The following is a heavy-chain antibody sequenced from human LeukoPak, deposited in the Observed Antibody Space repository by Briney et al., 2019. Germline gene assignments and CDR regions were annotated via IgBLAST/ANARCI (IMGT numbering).Heavy chain of an antibody. CDR1: GFTFSSSA. Sequence: PGGSLRLSCAASGFTFSSSAMHWVRQCPGKGLEWVAVISYDGSKTSYAGSVKGRFTISRDSSKNTVYLQMDSLRAEDTAVYYCARAPTSIAAGYYFDYWGQETLVTVSS. CDR2: ISYDGSKT. V-gene: IGHV3-30*01. D-gene: IGHD6-13*01. CDR3: ARAPTSIAAGYYFDY. J-gene: IGHJ4*02.